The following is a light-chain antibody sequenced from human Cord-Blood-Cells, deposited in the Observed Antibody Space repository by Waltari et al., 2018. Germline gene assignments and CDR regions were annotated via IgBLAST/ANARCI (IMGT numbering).Light chain of an antibody. V-gene: IGLV3-25*03. CDR1: ALPQPY. CDR2: KDS. J-gene: IGLJ3*02. CDR3: QSADSSGTWV. Sequence: SSELTQPPSVSVSPGQTARITCSGDALPQPYAYWYQQKPGQAPVLVIYKDSERPSGIPERFSGSSSGTTVTLTISGVQAEDEADYYCQSADSSGTWVFGGGTKLTVL.